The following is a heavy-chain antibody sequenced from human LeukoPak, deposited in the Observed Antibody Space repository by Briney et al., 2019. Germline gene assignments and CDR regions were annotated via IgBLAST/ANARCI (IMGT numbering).Heavy chain of an antibody. CDR1: GYTFTSYH. CDR2: INLSGGST. Sequence: ASVKVSCKASGYTFTSYHMHWVRQAPGQRPEWMGLINLSGGSTTYAQRFQGRVTLTRDTSTSTVYMELSSLRSEDTAVYYCARDYVDDIPMIKDYWGQGTLVTVSS. J-gene: IGHJ4*02. V-gene: IGHV1-46*01. D-gene: IGHD2-8*01. CDR3: ARDYVDDIPMIKDY.